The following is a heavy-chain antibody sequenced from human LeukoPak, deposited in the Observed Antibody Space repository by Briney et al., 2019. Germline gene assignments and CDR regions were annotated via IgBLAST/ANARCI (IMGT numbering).Heavy chain of an antibody. CDR1: RCTLSSYS. CDR2: ISSSSRTT. D-gene: IGHD3-3*01. Sequence: PGWALRLSCAASRCTLSSYSMNWIRQAPGIGVESVSYISSSSRTTYYADPLNGRFTISRDNAKNSLYLQMNSLRAEDTAVYYCARDATIFGVVITDYWGQGTLVTVSS. J-gene: IGHJ4*02. V-gene: IGHV3-48*01. CDR3: ARDATIFGVVITDY.